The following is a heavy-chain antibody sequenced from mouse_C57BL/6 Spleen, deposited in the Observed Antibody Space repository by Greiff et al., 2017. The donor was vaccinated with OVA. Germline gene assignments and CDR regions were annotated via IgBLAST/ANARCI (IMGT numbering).Heavy chain of an antibody. CDR2: IHPNSGST. Sequence: VQLQQPGAELVKPGASVKLSCKASGYTFTSYWMHWVKQRPGQGLEWIGMIHPNSGSTNYNEKFKSKATLTVDKSSSTAYMQLSSLTSEDSAVSYCARSGATMVTTPFWGQGTTLTVSS. J-gene: IGHJ2*01. CDR3: ARSGATMVTTPF. D-gene: IGHD2-2*01. V-gene: IGHV1-64*01. CDR1: GYTFTSYW.